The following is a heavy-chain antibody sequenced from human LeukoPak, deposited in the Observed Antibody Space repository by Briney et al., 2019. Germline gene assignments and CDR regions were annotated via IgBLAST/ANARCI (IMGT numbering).Heavy chain of an antibody. D-gene: IGHD3-16*01. Sequence: PGGSLRLSCAASGFTFSSYAMSWVRQAPGKGLEWVSAISGSGGSTYYADSVKGRFTISRDNAKNSLYLQMNSLRAEDTAVYYCARDVGGWGSLQGYWYFDLWGRGTLVTVSS. CDR2: ISGSGGST. V-gene: IGHV3-23*01. J-gene: IGHJ2*01. CDR3: ARDVGGWGSLQGYWYFDL. CDR1: GFTFSSYA.